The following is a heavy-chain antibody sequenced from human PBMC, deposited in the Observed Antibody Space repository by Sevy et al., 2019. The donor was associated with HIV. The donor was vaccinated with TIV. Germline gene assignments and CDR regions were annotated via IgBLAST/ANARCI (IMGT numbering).Heavy chain of an antibody. CDR2: VRRNSHEPYGGTT. J-gene: IGHJ4*02. CDR1: GFTFGDYA. CDR3: ARALATADTPEYYFDY. D-gene: IGHD5-12*01. V-gene: IGHV3-49*03. Sequence: GGSLRLSCTSSGFTFGDYAMSWFRQAPGKGLEWVAFVRRNSHEPYGGTTEYAASVKGRFTISRDDSKSIAYLQMNSLKTEDTAVYYCARALATADTPEYYFDYWGQGILVTVSS.